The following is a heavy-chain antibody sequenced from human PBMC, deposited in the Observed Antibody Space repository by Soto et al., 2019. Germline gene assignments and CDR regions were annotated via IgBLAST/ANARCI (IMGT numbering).Heavy chain of an antibody. J-gene: IGHJ6*02. CDR1: GYTLTELS. Sequence: ASVKVSCKVSGYTLTELSMHWVRQAPGKGLERMGGFDPEDGETIYAQKFQGRVTMTEDTSTDTAYMELSSLRSEDTAVYYCATDTPGIAVAGRSPQYYYYGMDVWGQGTTVTVSS. V-gene: IGHV1-24*01. CDR3: ATDTPGIAVAGRSPQYYYYGMDV. CDR2: FDPEDGET. D-gene: IGHD6-19*01.